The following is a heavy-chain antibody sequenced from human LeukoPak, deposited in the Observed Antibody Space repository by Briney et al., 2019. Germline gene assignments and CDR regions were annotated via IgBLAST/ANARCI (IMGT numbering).Heavy chain of an antibody. CDR1: GFTLSSNG. Sequence: PGGSLRLSCAASGFTLSSNGMNWVRQAPGEGMEWVSYVSTSSSTIYYADSVKGRFTISRDNAKNSLFLQMNSLRDEDTAAYYCARKTSGSYPLDYCGHGTLVTASP. CDR2: VSTSSSTI. J-gene: IGHJ4*01. D-gene: IGHD3-10*01. V-gene: IGHV3-48*02. CDR3: ARKTSGSYPLDY.